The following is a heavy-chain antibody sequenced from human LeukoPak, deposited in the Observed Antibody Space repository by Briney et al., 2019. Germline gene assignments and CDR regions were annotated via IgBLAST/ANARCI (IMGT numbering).Heavy chain of an antibody. CDR2: ISDSGDST. D-gene: IGHD1-26*01. CDR3: ARLYSGSSSWYDY. J-gene: IGHJ4*02. CDR1: GFTFRNYA. Sequence: PGGSLRLSCAASGFTFRNYAMSWVRKAPGKGLEWVSIISDSGDSTYYADSVKGRFTISRDTSMNTLYLQMNSLRADDTAIYYCARLYSGSSSWYDYWGQGTLVTVSS. V-gene: IGHV3-23*01.